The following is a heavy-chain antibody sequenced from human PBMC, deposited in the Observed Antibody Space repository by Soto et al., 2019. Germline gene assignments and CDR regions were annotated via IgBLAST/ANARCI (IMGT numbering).Heavy chain of an antibody. CDR1: GGTYGSYA. D-gene: IGHD1-26*01. CDR3: ARGSNSGSYYYYYGMDV. J-gene: IGHJ6*02. Sequence: SEKVYCKTSGGTYGSYAISWVRQAPGQGLEWMGGIIPIFGTANYAQKFQGRVTITADASTSTAYMELSSLRSEDTAVYYCARGSNSGSYYYYYGMDVWGQGTTVTVSS. CDR2: IIPIFGTA. V-gene: IGHV1-69*01.